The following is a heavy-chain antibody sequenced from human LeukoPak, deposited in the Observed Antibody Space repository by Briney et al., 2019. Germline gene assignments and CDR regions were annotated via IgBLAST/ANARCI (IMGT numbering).Heavy chain of an antibody. Sequence: ASVKVSCTASGFTFTNYAIHWVRQAPGQRLEWLGWINADNGHTKYSQHFQDRVTITRDTSASTAYMELTSLTSDDMAVYYCARGRGTSGSNRDFYYYYYMDVWGTGTTVIVSS. V-gene: IGHV1-3*03. D-gene: IGHD2-15*01. J-gene: IGHJ6*03. CDR3: ARGRGTSGSNRDFYYYYYMDV. CDR1: GFTFTNYA. CDR2: INADNGHT.